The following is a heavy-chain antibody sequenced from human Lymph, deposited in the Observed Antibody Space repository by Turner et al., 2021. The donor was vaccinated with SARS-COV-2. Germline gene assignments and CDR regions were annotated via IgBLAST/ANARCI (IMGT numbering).Heavy chain of an antibody. CDR3: ARGLLPYYYYGMDV. CDR2: ISSSSTYT. J-gene: IGHJ6*02. Sequence: QVQLVESGGGLVMPGGSLRLSCAASGFTFSDYYMSWIRQAPGKGLEWVSYISSSSTYTNYADSVKGRFTISRDNAKNSMYVQMNSLRAEDTAVYYCARGLLPYYYYGMDVWGQGTTVTVSS. D-gene: IGHD3-22*01. CDR1: GFTFSDYY. V-gene: IGHV3-11*06.